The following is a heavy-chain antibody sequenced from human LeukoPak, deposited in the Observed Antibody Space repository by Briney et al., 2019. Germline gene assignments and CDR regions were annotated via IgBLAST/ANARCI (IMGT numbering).Heavy chain of an antibody. Sequence: GGSLRLSCAASGFTFSSYGMHWVRQAPGKGLEWVAVIWYDASNKYYADSVKGRFTISRDNSKNTLYLQMNSLRAEDTAVYYCARAGVKDYGDYGVRLYYFDYWGQGTLVTVSS. J-gene: IGHJ4*02. V-gene: IGHV3-33*08. D-gene: IGHD4-17*01. CDR2: IWYDASNK. CDR1: GFTFSSYG. CDR3: ARAGVKDYGDYGVRLYYFDY.